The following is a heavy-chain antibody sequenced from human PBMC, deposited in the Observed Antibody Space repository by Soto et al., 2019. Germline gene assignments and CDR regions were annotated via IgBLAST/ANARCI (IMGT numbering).Heavy chain of an antibody. CDR2: ISSSSSTI. Sequence: PGGSLRLSCAASGFTFSSYSMNWVRLAPGKGLEWVSYISSSSSTIYYADSVKGRFTIPRDNAKNSLYLQMNSLRAEDTAVYYCAVLNPHPKSYGMDVWGQGTTVTVSS. CDR3: AVLNPHPKSYGMDV. CDR1: GFTFSSYS. V-gene: IGHV3-48*01. J-gene: IGHJ6*02.